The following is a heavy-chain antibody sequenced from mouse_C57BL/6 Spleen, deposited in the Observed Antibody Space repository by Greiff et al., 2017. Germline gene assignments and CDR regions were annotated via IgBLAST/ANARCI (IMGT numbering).Heavy chain of an antibody. CDR1: GFTFSSYA. Sequence: EVKLMESGGGLVKPGGSLKLSCAASGFTFSSYAMSWVRQTPEKRLEWVATISDGGSYTYYPDNVKGRFTISRDNAKNNLYLQMSHLKSEDTAMYYCARVRGKGDYFDYGGQGTTLTVSS. CDR2: ISDGGSYT. V-gene: IGHV5-4*03. J-gene: IGHJ2*01. D-gene: IGHD2-1*01. CDR3: ARVRGKGDYFDY.